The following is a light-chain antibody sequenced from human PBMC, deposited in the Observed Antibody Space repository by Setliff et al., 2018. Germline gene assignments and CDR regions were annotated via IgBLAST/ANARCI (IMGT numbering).Light chain of an antibody. J-gene: IGLJ1*01. Sequence: QSALTQPASVSGSPGQSITISCTGTSSDVGGYNYVSWYQQHPGKAPKLMIYDVTKWPSGVSNRFSGSKSGNTASLTISGLQAEDEADYYCCSYAGSSTYVFGTGTKGTV. CDR3: CSYAGSSTYV. V-gene: IGLV2-23*02. CDR2: DVT. CDR1: SSDVGGYNY.